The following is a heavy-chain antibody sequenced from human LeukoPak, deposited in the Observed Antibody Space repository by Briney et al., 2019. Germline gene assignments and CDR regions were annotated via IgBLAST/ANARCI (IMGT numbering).Heavy chain of an antibody. J-gene: IGHJ4*02. V-gene: IGHV3-21*01. D-gene: IGHD4-17*01. CDR2: ISSSSSYI. Sequence: PGGSLRLSCAASGLTFSSYGMSWVRQAPGKGLEWVSSISSSSSYIYYADSVKGRFTISRDNAKNSLHLQMNSLRAEDTAVYYCARETTYGDYQTDYWGQGTLVTVSS. CDR3: ARETTYGDYQTDY. CDR1: GLTFSSYG.